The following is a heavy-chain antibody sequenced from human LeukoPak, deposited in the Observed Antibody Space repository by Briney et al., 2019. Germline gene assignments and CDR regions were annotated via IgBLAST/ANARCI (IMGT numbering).Heavy chain of an antibody. CDR3: GRDPRLGIRGYTYGYIDY. CDR1: GYTFTNYA. D-gene: IGHD5-18*01. V-gene: IGHV7-4-1*02. CDR2: INTNTGNP. Sequence: ASVKVSCKASGYTFTNYAMNWVRQAPGQGLEWMGWINTNTGNPTYAQGFTGRFVFSLDTSVSTAHLQISGLTADDTAVYFCGRDPRLGIRGYTYGYIDYWGQGTLVTVSS. J-gene: IGHJ4*02.